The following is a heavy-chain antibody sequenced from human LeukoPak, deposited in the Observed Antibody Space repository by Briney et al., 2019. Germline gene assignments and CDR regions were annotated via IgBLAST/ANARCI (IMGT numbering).Heavy chain of an antibody. CDR1: GYTFTDYY. CDR2: INPHSGGT. CDR3: ATVPCVISSCSPDNWFDP. V-gene: IGHV1-2*02. J-gene: IGHJ5*02. Sequence: ASVKVSCKASGYTFTDYYILWLRQAPGQGLEWVGWINPHSGGTNFAQRFQGRVTMTRDTSICTVYMELTSVTSDDTAVYYCATVPCVISSCSPDNWFDPWGQGTLVTVSS. D-gene: IGHD2-2*01.